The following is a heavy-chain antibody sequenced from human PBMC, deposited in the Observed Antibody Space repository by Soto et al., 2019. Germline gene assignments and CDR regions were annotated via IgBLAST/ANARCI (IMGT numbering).Heavy chain of an antibody. CDR2: IYYSGST. J-gene: IGHJ6*03. CDR3: ARDEGIDCSSTSCYADYYYYMDV. CDR1: GGSISSLY. D-gene: IGHD2-2*01. Sequence: SQTLCLTCTVAGGSISSLYWSWIRQHPGKGLEWIGYIYYSGSTNYNPSLKSRVTISVDTSKNQFSLKLSSVTAADTAVYYCARDEGIDCSSTSCYADYYYYMDVWGKGTTVTVSS. V-gene: IGHV4-59*11.